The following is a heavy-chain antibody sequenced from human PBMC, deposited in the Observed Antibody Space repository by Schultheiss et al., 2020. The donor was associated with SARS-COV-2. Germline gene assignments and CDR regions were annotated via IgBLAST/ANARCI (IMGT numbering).Heavy chain of an antibody. V-gene: IGHV3-21*01. Sequence: GGSLRLSCAASGFTFSSYSMNWVRQAPGKGLEWVSSISSSGSTIYYADSVKGRFTISRDNAKNSLYLQMNSLRAEDTAVYYCASKGYNTMVRGVIIHWGQGTLVTVSS. J-gene: IGHJ4*02. CDR1: GFTFSSYS. D-gene: IGHD3-10*01. CDR2: ISSSGSTI. CDR3: ASKGYNTMVRGVIIH.